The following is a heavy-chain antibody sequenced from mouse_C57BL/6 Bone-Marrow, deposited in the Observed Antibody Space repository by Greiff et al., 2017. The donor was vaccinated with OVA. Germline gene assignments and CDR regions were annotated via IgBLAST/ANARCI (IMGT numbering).Heavy chain of an antibody. CDR3: ARGNY. Sequence: VQLQQPGAELVMPGASVKLSCKASGYTFTRYWMHWVKQRPGQGLEWIGEMDPSDSYTNYNQKFKGKSTLTVDKSSSTAYMQLSSLTSEDSAVYYFARGNYWGQCTTLTVSS. J-gene: IGHJ2*01. CDR1: GYTFTRYW. V-gene: IGHV1-69*01. CDR2: MDPSDSYT.